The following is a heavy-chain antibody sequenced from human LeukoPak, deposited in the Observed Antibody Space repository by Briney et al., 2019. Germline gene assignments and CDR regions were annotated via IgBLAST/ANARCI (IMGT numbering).Heavy chain of an antibody. CDR2: INPSGGST. V-gene: IGHV1-46*01. D-gene: IGHD2-2*01. J-gene: IGHJ5*02. Sequence: VASVKVSCKASGYTFTSYYMHWVQQAPGQGLEWMGIINPSGGSTSYAQKFQGRVTMTRDMSTSTVYMELSSLRSEDTAVYYCARAPLRYCSSTSCSKFDPWGQGTLVTVSS. CDR1: GYTFTSYY. CDR3: ARAPLRYCSSTSCSKFDP.